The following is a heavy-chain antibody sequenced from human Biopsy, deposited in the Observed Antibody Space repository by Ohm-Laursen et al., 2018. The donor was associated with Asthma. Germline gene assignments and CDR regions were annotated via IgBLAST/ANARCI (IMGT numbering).Heavy chain of an antibody. Sequence: GTPSLTCSVYGGSISSFYWSWIRQSPEKGLEWMGYVYWTGSTNYNPSLKSRVTMSVDTSKNRIFLELTSVTAADTAIYYCVRAVRNEQWLAPFDYWGQGKPVTVSS. CDR2: VYWTGST. J-gene: IGHJ4*02. D-gene: IGHD6-19*01. CDR1: GGSISSFY. CDR3: VRAVRNEQWLAPFDY. V-gene: IGHV4-59*01.